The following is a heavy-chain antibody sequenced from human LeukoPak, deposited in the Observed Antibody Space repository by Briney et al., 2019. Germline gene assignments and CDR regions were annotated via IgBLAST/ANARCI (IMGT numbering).Heavy chain of an antibody. J-gene: IGHJ4*02. D-gene: IGHD3-22*01. CDR1: GYTFTSYG. V-gene: IGHV1-18*01. Sequence: GASVKVSCKASGYTFTSYGISWVRQAPGQGLEWMGWISAYNGNTNYAQKLQGRVTMTEDTSTDTAYMELSSLRSEDTAVYYCATARYYYDSSGLDYWGQETLVTVSS. CDR3: ATARYYYDSSGLDY. CDR2: ISAYNGNT.